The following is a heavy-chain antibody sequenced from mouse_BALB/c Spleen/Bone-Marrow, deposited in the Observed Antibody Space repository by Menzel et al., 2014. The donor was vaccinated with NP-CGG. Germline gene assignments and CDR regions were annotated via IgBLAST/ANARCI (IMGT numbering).Heavy chain of an antibody. V-gene: IGHV1-15*01. D-gene: IGHD2-1*01. CDR2: IDPEIGGT. CDR3: KREPSDYGNRYGMDY. J-gene: IGHJ4*01. Sequence: VLLQQSGAELVRPGASVTLSCTASGYKFTDYEIYWVKQTPVHGLEWIGAIDPEIGGTAYSQKFKGKATLTADISSSTAYIVLRSMKTEDSAVYYWKREPSDYGNRYGMDYWGQGTSVTVSA. CDR1: GYKFTDYE.